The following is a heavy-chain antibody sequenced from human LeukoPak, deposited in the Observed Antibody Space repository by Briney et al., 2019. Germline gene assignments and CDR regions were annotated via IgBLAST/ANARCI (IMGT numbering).Heavy chain of an antibody. J-gene: IGHJ4*02. V-gene: IGHV1-18*01. CDR1: RYTFTSYG. Sequence: ASVKVSCEASRYTFTSYGISWVRRAPGQGLEWMGWISAYNGNTNYAQKLQGRVTMTTDTSTSTAYMQLRSLRSDDTAVYYCARAGISYAIVVVPALINLDYWGQGPLVTVSS. CDR3: ARAGISYAIVVVPALINLDY. D-gene: IGHD2-2*01. CDR2: ISAYNGNT.